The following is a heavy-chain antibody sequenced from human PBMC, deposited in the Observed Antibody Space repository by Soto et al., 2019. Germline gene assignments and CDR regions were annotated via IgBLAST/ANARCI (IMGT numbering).Heavy chain of an antibody. J-gene: IGHJ4*02. Sequence: QVQLVQSGAEVKKPESSVKVSCKAPGGTFSTYAISWVRQAPGQGLEWMGGIIPMFGTANYAQRFQDRVTITADESTSTGYMELSSLRSEGMAVYFCASGIQLWLRRINNGYSGWGQGTLVTVSS. D-gene: IGHD5-18*01. CDR3: ASGIQLWLRRINNGYSG. CDR2: IIPMFGTA. CDR1: GGTFSTYA. V-gene: IGHV1-69*12.